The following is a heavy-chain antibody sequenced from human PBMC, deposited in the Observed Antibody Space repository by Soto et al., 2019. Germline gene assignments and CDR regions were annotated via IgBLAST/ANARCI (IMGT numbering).Heavy chain of an antibody. J-gene: IGHJ4*02. CDR2: ISSSSSYI. CDR1: GFTFSSYS. CDR3: ARDRYSSSDYFDY. Sequence: GGSLRLSCAASGFTFSSYSMNWVRQAPGKGLEWVSSISSSSSYIYYADSVKGRFTISRDNAKNSLYLQMNSLRAEDTAVYYCARDRYSSSDYFDYWGQGTLVTVSS. V-gene: IGHV3-21*01. D-gene: IGHD6-6*01.